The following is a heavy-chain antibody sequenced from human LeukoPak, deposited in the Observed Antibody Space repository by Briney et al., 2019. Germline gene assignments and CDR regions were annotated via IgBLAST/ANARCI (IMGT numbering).Heavy chain of an antibody. V-gene: IGHV4-61*02. CDR3: ARVVAVAAYYYYYMDV. CDR2: TYTSGST. Sequence: SETLSLTCTVSGGSISSGSYYWSWIRQPAGKGLEWIGRTYTSGSTNYNPSLKSRVTISVDTSKNQFSLKLSSVTAADTAVYYCARVVAVAAYYYYYMDVWGKGTTVTVSS. D-gene: IGHD6-19*01. J-gene: IGHJ6*03. CDR1: GGSISSGSYY.